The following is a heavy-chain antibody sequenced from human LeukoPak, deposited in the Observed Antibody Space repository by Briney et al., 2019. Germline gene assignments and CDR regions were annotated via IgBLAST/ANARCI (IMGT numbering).Heavy chain of an antibody. CDR2: IYYSGST. V-gene: IGHV4-59*01. J-gene: IGHJ4*02. D-gene: IGHD5-24*01. Sequence: SETLSLTCTVSGGSISSYYWSWIRQPPGKGLEWIGYIYYSGSTNYNPSLKSRVTISVDTSKNQFSLKLSSVTAADTAVYYCARVGSRRSLYYFDYWGQGTLVTVSS. CDR3: ARVGSRRSLYYFDY. CDR1: GGSISSYY.